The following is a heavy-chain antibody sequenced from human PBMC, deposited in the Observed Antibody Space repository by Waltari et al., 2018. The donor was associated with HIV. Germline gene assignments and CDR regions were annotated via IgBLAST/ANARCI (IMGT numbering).Heavy chain of an antibody. J-gene: IGHJ4*02. V-gene: IGHV4-34*01. CDR1: CESFSGHY. CDR2: VNHSGST. Sequence: QVQLQQWGAGALTPSETLYLTCAVSCESFSGHYRSLIRQAPGKGLEWIGEVNHSGSTNYNPSLKSRVTISIDTSKKQFSLRLTSVTAADTALYYCARMPILGYGSYAFDSWGQGTLVTVSS. CDR3: ARMPILGYGSYAFDS. D-gene: IGHD6-13*01.